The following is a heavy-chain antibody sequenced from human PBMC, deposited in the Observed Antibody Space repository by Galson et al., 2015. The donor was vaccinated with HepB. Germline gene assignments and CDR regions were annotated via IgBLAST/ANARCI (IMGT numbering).Heavy chain of an antibody. Sequence: SLRLSCAASRFTFSSYAMTWVRQSPGKGLEWVSSILESGGSTYYADSVKGRFTISRDNSKDTLYLQMNSLRAEDTALYYCAKDIGSGSQIGYYYYHGMDVWGQGTTVTVSS. V-gene: IGHV3-23*01. CDR3: AKDIGSGSQIGYYYYHGMDV. J-gene: IGHJ6*02. CDR1: RFTFSSYA. CDR2: ILESGGST. D-gene: IGHD1-26*01.